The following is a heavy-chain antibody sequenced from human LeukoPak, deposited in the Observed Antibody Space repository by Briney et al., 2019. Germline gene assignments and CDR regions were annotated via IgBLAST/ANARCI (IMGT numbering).Heavy chain of an antibody. CDR2: IYTSGST. CDR1: GGSISSGSYY. Sequence: PSQTLSLTCTVSGGSISSGSYYWSWIRQPAGKGLEWIGRIYTSGSTNYNSSLKSRVIISVDTSKNQFSLKLSSVTAADTAVYYCARVGYYGVVRIFDYWGQGTLVTVSS. CDR3: ARVGYYGVVRIFDY. J-gene: IGHJ4*02. V-gene: IGHV4-61*02. D-gene: IGHD3-10*01.